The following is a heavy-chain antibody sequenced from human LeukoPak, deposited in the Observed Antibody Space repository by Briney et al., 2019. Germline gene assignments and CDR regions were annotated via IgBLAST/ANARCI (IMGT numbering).Heavy chain of an antibody. CDR1: GFTFSSYG. CDR3: AGIRGYSSSWYFISY. V-gene: IGHV3-30*02. Sequence: PGGSLRLSRAASGFTFSSYGMHWVRQAPGKGLEWVAFIRYDGSNKYYADSVKGRFTISRDNSKNTLYLQMNSLRAEDTAVYYCAGIRGYSSSWYFISYWGQGTLVTVSS. D-gene: IGHD6-13*01. CDR2: IRYDGSNK. J-gene: IGHJ4*02.